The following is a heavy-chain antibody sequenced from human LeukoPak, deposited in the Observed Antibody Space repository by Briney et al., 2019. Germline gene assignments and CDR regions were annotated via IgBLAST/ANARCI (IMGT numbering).Heavy chain of an antibody. V-gene: IGHV4-59*01. CDR3: ARYSYSSGLYYFDY. J-gene: IGHJ4*02. CDR1: GGPISSYY. Sequence: SETLSPTCTVSGGPISSYYWSWIRQPTGMGLEWIGYMYYSGYTNYNPSLKSRVTTSVDMSKNQFSLKLSSVTAADTAVYYCARYSYSSGLYYFDYWGQGTLVTVSS. CDR2: MYYSGYT. D-gene: IGHD6-19*01.